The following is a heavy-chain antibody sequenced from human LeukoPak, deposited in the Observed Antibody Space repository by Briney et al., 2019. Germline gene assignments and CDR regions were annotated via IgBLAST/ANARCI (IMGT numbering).Heavy chain of an antibody. CDR2: IYYSGST. V-gene: IGHV4-59*01. CDR3: ARGLLRRDGYNWVY. Sequence: SETLSLTCTVSGGSISSYYWRWIRQPPGKGLEWIGYIYYSGSTNYNPSLKSRVTISVDTSKNQFSLKLSSVTAADTAVYYCARGLLRRDGYNWVYWGQGTLVTVSS. CDR1: GGSISSYY. D-gene: IGHD5-24*01. J-gene: IGHJ4*02.